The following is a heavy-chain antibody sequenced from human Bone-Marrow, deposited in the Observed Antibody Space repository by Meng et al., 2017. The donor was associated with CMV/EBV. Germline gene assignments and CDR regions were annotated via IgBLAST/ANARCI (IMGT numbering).Heavy chain of an antibody. CDR2: IRYDEKTK. CDR3: ARVSPGIAVDY. J-gene: IGHJ4*02. D-gene: IGHD6-13*01. V-gene: IGHV3-30*02. CDR1: EFNFKIYG. Sequence: GESLKISCATSEFNFKIYGMHWVRQLPGKGLEWVAFIRYDEKTKYYADSVKGRFTISRDNSKNTLYLQMNSLRAEDTAVYYCARVSPGIAVDYWGQGTLVTVSS.